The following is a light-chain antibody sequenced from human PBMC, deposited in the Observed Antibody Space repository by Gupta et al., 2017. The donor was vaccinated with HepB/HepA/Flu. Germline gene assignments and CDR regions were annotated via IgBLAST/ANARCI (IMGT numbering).Light chain of an antibody. V-gene: IGKV3-15*01. Sequence: ETVMTQSPGTLSVSPGGTATLSCRASQSVGSDLAWFQQRPGQAPRLLIYGANIRATGIPARFSGSGSGTEFTLTIRSLQSGDFGVYYCQQYKHWPPWTVGQGTKVEIK. J-gene: IGKJ1*01. CDR1: QSVGSD. CDR3: QQYKHWPPWT. CDR2: GAN.